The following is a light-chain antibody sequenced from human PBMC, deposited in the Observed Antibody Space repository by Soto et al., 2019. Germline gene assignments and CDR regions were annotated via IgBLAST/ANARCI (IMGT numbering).Light chain of an antibody. V-gene: IGKV3-11*01. CDR3: QQSNNWPLT. CDR1: QSVRSD. J-gene: IGKJ1*01. CDR2: HTS. Sequence: EIVLTQSPATLSLSPGERATLSCRASQSVRSDLGWYQQKPGQAPRLLIYHTSNRATGIPARFSGSGSGTDFTLTISSLEPEDFAVYYCQQSNNWPLTFDQGTKVEIK.